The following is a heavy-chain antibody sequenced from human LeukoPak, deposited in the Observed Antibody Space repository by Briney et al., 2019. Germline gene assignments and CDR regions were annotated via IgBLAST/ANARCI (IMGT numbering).Heavy chain of an antibody. Sequence: PGGSPRLSCAASGFSVSNNYMSWVRQAPGKGLEWVSVIYSGGSTFYADSVKGRFTISRDNSKNTLYLQMNSLRAEDTAVYYCARDATAPSFDYWGQGTLVTVSS. CDR2: IYSGGST. J-gene: IGHJ4*02. D-gene: IGHD2-2*01. CDR3: ARDATAPSFDY. V-gene: IGHV3-66*01. CDR1: GFSVSNNY.